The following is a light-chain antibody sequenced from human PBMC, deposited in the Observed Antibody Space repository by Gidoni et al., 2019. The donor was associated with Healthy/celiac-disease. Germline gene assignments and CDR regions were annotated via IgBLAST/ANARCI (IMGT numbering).Light chain of an antibody. CDR1: QSLLHSNGYNY. J-gene: IGKJ1*01. Sequence: DIVMTQSPLSLPVTPGEPASISCRSSQSLLHSNGYNYLDWYLQKPGQSPQLLNYLGSNRASGVPDRFSGSGSGTDFKLKISRVEAGDVGVYYCLQALQTRVTFGQGTKVEIK. V-gene: IGKV2-28*01. CDR2: LGS. CDR3: LQALQTRVT.